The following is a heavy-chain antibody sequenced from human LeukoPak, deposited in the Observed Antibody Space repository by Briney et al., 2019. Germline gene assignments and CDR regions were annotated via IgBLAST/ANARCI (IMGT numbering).Heavy chain of an antibody. V-gene: IGHV4-34*01. J-gene: IGHJ4*02. CDR2: INHSGST. Sequence: SETLSLTCAVYGGSFSGYYWSWIRQPPGKGLEWIGEINHSGSTNYNPSLKSRVTISVDTSKNQFSLKLSSVTAADTAVHYCARGRRSTMIVVANGPLAYWGQGTLVTVSS. CDR1: GGSFSGYY. D-gene: IGHD3-22*01. CDR3: ARGRRSTMIVVANGPLAY.